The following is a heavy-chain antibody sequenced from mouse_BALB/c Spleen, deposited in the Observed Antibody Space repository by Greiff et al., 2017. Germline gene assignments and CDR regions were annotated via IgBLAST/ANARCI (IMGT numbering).Heavy chain of an antibody. CDR1: GFSLTSYG. CDR2: IWAGGST. V-gene: IGHV2-9*02. J-gene: IGHJ4*01. Sequence: VKLQESGPGLVAPSQSLSITCTVSGFSLTSYGVHWVRQPPGKGLEWLGVIWAGGSTNYNSALMSRLSISKDNSKSQVFLKMNSLQTDDTAMYYCAREGGNYHFFYAMDYWGQGTSVTVSS. CDR3: AREGGNYHFFYAMDY. D-gene: IGHD2-1*01.